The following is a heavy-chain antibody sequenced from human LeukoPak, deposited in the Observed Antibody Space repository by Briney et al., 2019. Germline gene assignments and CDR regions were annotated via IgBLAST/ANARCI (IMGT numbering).Heavy chain of an antibody. CDR2: VYYSGST. J-gene: IGHJ4*02. CDR3: ARSELLWFGGVNSGFDY. CDR1: GGSIGTYY. D-gene: IGHD3-10*01. V-gene: IGHV4-59*01. Sequence: SETLSLTCTVSGGSIGTYYWRWLRQPPGKGLEWFGYVYYSGSTNYNPSLKSRVTISVDTSKNKFTLKLNSVTAADTAVYYCARSELLWFGGVNSGFDYWAREPWSPSPQ.